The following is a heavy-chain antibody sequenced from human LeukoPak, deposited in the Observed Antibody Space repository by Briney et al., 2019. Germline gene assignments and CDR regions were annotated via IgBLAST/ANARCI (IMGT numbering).Heavy chain of an antibody. J-gene: IGHJ4*02. V-gene: IGHV4-38-2*02. D-gene: IGHD3-10*01. CDR3: ARDQWGGSGSYRHDY. Sequence: SETLSLTCAVYGGSFSGYYWGWIRQPPGKGLEWIGSIYHSGSTYYNPSLKSRVTISVDTSKNQFSLKLSSVTAADTAVYYCARDQWGGSGSYRHDYWGQGTLVTVSS. CDR2: IYHSGST. CDR1: GGSFSGYY.